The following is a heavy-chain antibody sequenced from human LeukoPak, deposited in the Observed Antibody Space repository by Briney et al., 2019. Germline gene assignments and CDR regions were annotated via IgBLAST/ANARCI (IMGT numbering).Heavy chain of an antibody. Sequence: SETLSLTCTVSGGSISSYYCSWIRQPPGKGLEWIGSIYFTGITNYYPSLKSRLTISVDTSKIQFSLRLNSGIAADTAVYDCARHARHWKFDLWGRGTLVTVSS. CDR3: ARHARHWKFDL. J-gene: IGHJ2*01. CDR2: IYFTGIT. V-gene: IGHV4-59*08. CDR1: GGSISSYY.